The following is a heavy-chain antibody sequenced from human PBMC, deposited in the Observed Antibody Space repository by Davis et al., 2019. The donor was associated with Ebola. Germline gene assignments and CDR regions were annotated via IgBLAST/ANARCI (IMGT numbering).Heavy chain of an antibody. CDR3: ARQLWALLDAFDI. CDR2: INAGNGNT. J-gene: IGHJ3*02. V-gene: IGHV1-3*01. Sequence: AASVKVSCKASGYTFTSYAMHWVRQAPGQRLEWMGWINAGNGNTKYSQKFQGRVTITRDTSASTAYMELSSLRSEDTAVYYCARQLWALLDAFDIWGQGTMVTVSS. CDR1: GYTFTSYA. D-gene: IGHD5-18*01.